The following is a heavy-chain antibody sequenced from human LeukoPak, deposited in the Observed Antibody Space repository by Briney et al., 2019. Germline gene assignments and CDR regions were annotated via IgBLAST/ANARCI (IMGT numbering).Heavy chain of an antibody. D-gene: IGHD2-21*02. J-gene: IGHJ5*02. CDR3: ARGKVTHSWFGP. V-gene: IGHV1-69*06. Sequence: GAPVKVSCTASGGTFSSYAISWVRQAPGQGLEWMGGIIPIFGTANYAQKFQGRVTITADKSTSTAYMELSSLRSEDTAVYYCARGKVTHSWFGPWGQGTLVTVSS. CDR2: IIPIFGTA. CDR1: GGTFSSYA.